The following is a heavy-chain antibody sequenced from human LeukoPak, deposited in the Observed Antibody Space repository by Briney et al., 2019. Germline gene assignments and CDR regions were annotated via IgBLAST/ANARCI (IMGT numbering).Heavy chain of an antibody. V-gene: IGHV1-69*13. D-gene: IGHD2-15*01. Sequence: GASVKVSCKASGGTFSSYAISWVRRAPGQGLEWMGGIIPIFGTANYAQKFQGRVTITADESTSTAYMELSSLRSEDTAVYYCARFAVVAANSYGMDVWGQGTTVTVSS. J-gene: IGHJ6*02. CDR2: IIPIFGTA. CDR1: GGTFSSYA. CDR3: ARFAVVAANSYGMDV.